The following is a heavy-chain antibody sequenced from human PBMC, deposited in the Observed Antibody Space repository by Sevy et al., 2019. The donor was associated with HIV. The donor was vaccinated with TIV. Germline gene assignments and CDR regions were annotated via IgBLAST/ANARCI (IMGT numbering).Heavy chain of an antibody. D-gene: IGHD3-10*01. CDR3: ARGLNFYGSGSYYTTPNDY. CDR1: GFTFSSYE. CDR2: ISSSGSTI. Sequence: GGSLRLSCAASGFTFSSYEMNWVRQAPGKGLEWVSYISSSGSTIYYAYTVKGRFTISRDNAKNSLQLQMNSLIADDTAVYYCARGLNFYGSGSYYTTPNDYWGQGTLVTVSS. V-gene: IGHV3-48*03. J-gene: IGHJ4*02.